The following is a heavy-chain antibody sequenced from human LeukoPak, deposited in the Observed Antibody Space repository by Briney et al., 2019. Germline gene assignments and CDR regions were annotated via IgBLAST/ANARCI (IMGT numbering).Heavy chain of an antibody. CDR2: MNPNSGDT. J-gene: IGHJ4*02. CDR3: ARGYSSSWHSNVYFDY. D-gene: IGHD6-13*01. CDR1: GYTFTSYD. Sequence: ASAKVSSKASGYTFTSYDINWVRQATGQGLEWMGWMNPNSGDTGYAQKFQGRVTMTRNTSISTAYMELSSLKSEDTAVYYCARGYSSSWHSNVYFDYWGQGTLVTVSP. V-gene: IGHV1-8*01.